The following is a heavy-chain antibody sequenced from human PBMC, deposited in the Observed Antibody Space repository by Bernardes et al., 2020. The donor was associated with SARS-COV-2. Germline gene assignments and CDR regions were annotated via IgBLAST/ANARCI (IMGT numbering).Heavy chain of an antibody. CDR2: INYSGST. D-gene: IGHD5-12*01. Sequence: SETLSLTCAVYGGSLSGYYWNWIRQPPGKGLEWIGEINYSGSTNYNPSLQSRVTISVDTSKNQFSLKLSSVTAADTAVYYCARHNEYSAYDSHFDYWGQGNLVTVSS. V-gene: IGHV4-34*01. CDR1: GGSLSGYY. J-gene: IGHJ4*02. CDR3: ARHNEYSAYDSHFDY.